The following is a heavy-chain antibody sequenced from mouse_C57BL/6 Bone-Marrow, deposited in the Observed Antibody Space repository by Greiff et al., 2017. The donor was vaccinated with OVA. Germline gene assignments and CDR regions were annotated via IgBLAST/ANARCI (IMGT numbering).Heavy chain of an antibody. J-gene: IGHJ4*01. Sequence: DVQLVESGGDLVKPGGSLKLSCAASGFTFSSYGMSWVRQTPDKRLEWVATISSGGSYTYYPDSVKGRFTISRDNAKNTLYLQMSSLKSEDTAMYYCARHPLITTVVAPYYYAMDYWGQGTSVTVSS. CDR1: GFTFSSYG. CDR3: ARHPLITTVVAPYYYAMDY. CDR2: ISSGGSYT. D-gene: IGHD1-1*01. V-gene: IGHV5-6*01.